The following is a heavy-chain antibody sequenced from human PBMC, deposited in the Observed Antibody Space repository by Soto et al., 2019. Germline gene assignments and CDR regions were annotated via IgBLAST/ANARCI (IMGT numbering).Heavy chain of an antibody. J-gene: IGHJ4*02. V-gene: IGHV3-48*01. CDR1: GFTFSSYI. CDR2: ISSSSSTI. D-gene: IGHD3-10*01. CDR3: ARANYYGSPGDFDY. Sequence: EVQLVKSGGGLVQPGGSLRLSCAASGFTFSSYIMNVVRQAPGKGLEWVSYISSSSSTIYYADSVKGRFTISRDNAKNSLYLQMNSLRAEDTAVYYCARANYYGSPGDFDYWGQGTLVTVSS.